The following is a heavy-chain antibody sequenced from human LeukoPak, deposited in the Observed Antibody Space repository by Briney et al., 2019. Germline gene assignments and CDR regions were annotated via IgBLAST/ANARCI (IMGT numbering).Heavy chain of an antibody. Sequence: SETLSLTCTVSGGSISSYYWSWIRQPPGKGLEWIGYIYYSGSTNYNPSLKSRVTISGDTSKNQFSLKLSSVTAADTAVYYCARQGGWYSAFDYWGQGTLVTVSS. D-gene: IGHD6-19*01. CDR3: ARQGGWYSAFDY. CDR2: IYYSGST. V-gene: IGHV4-59*08. J-gene: IGHJ4*02. CDR1: GGSISSYY.